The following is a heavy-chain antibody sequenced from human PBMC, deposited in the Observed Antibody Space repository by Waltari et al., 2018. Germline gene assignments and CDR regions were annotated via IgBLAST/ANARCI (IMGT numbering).Heavy chain of an antibody. CDR3: ARHGSSGYYDSSWGYFDY. D-gene: IGHD3-22*01. CDR1: EYNFDSFW. Sequence: EVQLVQSGAEVKKPGESLRISCKGSEYNFDSFWITWVRQVPGKGLEWMGRVDPSEPYANYNQPFRGHVTFSVDKSTNTAYLEWGSLRASDTAMYYCARHGSSGYYDSSWGYFDYWGQGTLVTVSS. V-gene: IGHV5-10-1*03. CDR2: VDPSEPYA. J-gene: IGHJ4*02.